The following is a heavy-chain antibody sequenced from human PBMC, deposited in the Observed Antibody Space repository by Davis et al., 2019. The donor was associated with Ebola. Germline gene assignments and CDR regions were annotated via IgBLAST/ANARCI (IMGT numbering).Heavy chain of an antibody. Sequence: PSETLSLTCAVYGGSFSGYYWSWIRQPPGKGLEWIGEIYHSGSTNYNPSLKSRVTISVDKSKNQFSLKLSSVTAADTAVYYCARVVTIFGVVIIVEGWFDPWGQGTLVTVSS. CDR2: IYHSGST. D-gene: IGHD3-3*01. CDR3: ARVVTIFGVVIIVEGWFDP. CDR1: GGSFSGYY. V-gene: IGHV4-34*01. J-gene: IGHJ5*02.